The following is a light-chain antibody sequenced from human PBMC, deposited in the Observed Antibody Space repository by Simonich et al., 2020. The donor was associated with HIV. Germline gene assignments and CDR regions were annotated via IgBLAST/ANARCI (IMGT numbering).Light chain of an antibody. CDR2: AAS. CDR3: LQDYKYPLT. J-gene: IGKJ4*01. V-gene: IGKV1-6*01. Sequence: IQLTQSPSFLSASVRDRVTITCRASQGIRNDLGWYQQKPGKAPKLLIYAASSLQSGVPSRFSGSGSGTDFTLTISSLQPEDFATYYCLQDYKYPLTFGGGTKVEIK. CDR1: QGIRND.